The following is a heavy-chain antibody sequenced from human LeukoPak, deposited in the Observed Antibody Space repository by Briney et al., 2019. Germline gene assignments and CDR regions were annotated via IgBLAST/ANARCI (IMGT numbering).Heavy chain of an antibody. J-gene: IGHJ4*02. V-gene: IGHV3-30*18. CDR2: ISYDGSNK. Sequence: GRSLRLPCAASGFTFSSYGMHWVRQAPGKGLEWVAVISYDGSNKYYADSVKGRFTISRDNSKNTLYLQMNSLRAEDTAVYYCAKDRFTDVDKGPFDYWGQGTLVTVSS. CDR3: AKDRFTDVDKGPFDY. D-gene: IGHD5-12*01. CDR1: GFTFSSYG.